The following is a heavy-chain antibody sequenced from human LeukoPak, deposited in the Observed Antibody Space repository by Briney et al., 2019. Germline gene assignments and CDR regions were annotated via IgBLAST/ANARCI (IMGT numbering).Heavy chain of an antibody. CDR2: INHSGST. D-gene: IGHD2-2*01. J-gene: IGHJ6*02. Sequence: PSETLSLTCTVSGGSISSGGYYWSWIRQHPGKGLEWIGEINHSGSTNYNPSLKSRVTISVDTSKNQFSLKLSSVTAADTAVYYCARGYCSSTSCYPYYYYGMDVWGQGTTVTVSS. CDR3: ARGYCSSTSCYPYYYYGMDV. CDR1: GGSISSGGYY. V-gene: IGHV4-39*07.